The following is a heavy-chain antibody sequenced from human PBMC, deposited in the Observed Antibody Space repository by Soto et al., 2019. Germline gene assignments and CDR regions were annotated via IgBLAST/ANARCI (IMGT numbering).Heavy chain of an antibody. CDR3: ARVPLHKGYYYYYGMDV. V-gene: IGHV1-69*06. D-gene: IGHD4-4*01. J-gene: IGHJ6*02. Sequence: QVQLVQSGAEVKKPGSSVKVSCKASGDTSTTYGVDWVRQAPGQGPEWMGGIIPIFGSTNYAQKFRDRVTITADKSTSTVYMEVTRLRSEDTAGYYCARVPLHKGYYYYYGMDVWGQGTTVTVSS. CDR1: GDTSTTYG. CDR2: IIPIFGST.